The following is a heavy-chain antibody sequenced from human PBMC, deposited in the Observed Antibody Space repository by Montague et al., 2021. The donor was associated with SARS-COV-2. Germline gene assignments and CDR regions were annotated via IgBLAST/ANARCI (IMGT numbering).Heavy chain of an antibody. CDR2: VHDIESS. J-gene: IGHJ4*02. CDR1: GGSISRYF. V-gene: IGHV4-59*01. Sequence: SETLSLTCTVSGGSISRYFWNWIRQTPGKGLEWMGYVHDIESSIYNPSLQSRITILLDTPKNQFSLRLNAVTAADTAVYYCARVTLGGRDGRTRQYEVLDSWGQGTLDTVSS. CDR3: ARVTLGGRDGRTRQYEVLDS. D-gene: IGHD3-16*01.